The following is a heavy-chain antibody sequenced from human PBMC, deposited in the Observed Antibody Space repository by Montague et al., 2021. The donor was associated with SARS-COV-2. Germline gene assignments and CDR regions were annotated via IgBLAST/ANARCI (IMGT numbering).Heavy chain of an antibody. Sequence: SLRLSCAASGFTFGDYALHWVRQAPGKGLEWVSAISWNSGYIDYAGSVKGRFTISRDNDKNSLYLEMNSLSAEDTALYYCAKGAAKTFYYNGMDVWGQGTTVTVS. CDR1: GFTFGDYA. D-gene: IGHD6-25*01. CDR2: ISWNSGYI. J-gene: IGHJ6*02. CDR3: AKGAAKTFYYNGMDV. V-gene: IGHV3-9*01.